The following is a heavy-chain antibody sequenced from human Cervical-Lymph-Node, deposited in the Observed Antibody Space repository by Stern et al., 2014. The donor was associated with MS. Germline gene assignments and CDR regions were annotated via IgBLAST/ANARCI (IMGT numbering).Heavy chain of an antibody. CDR2: INPSGGST. CDR1: GYTFTSYY. D-gene: IGHD2-21*02. V-gene: IGHV1-46*03. Sequence: QVQLGQYGAEVKKPGASVKVSCKASGYTFTSYYMHWVRQAPGQGLEWMGIINPSGGSTSYAQKFQGRVTMTRDTSTSTVYMELSSLRSEDTAVYYCARETGTYCGGDCLDYWGQGTLVTVSS. CDR3: ARETGTYCGGDCLDY. J-gene: IGHJ4*02.